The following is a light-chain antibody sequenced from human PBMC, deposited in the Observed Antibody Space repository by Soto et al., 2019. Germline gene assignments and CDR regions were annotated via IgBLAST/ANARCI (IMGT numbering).Light chain of an antibody. CDR2: AAS. CDR3: QQFGSSPRLT. CDR1: QSVSSRY. V-gene: IGKV3-20*01. J-gene: IGKJ4*01. Sequence: IVLTQSPGTMSLSPGERATLSCRASQSVSSRYLAWYQQKPGQAPRLLIYAASSRATGIPDRFSGSGSETDFTLTINRLEPEDFAVYYCQQFGSSPRLTFGGGTKVEIK.